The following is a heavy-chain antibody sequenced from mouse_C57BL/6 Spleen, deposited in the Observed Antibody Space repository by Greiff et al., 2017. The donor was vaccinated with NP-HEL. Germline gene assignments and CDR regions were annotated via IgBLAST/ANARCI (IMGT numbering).Heavy chain of an antibody. D-gene: IGHD4-1*01. CDR1: GYTFTDYY. V-gene: IGHV1-26*01. CDR2: INPNNGGT. CDR3: VRTGAWFAY. Sequence: EVQLQQSGPELVKPGASVKISCKASGYTFTDYYMNWVKQSHGKSLEWIGDINPNNGGTSYNQKFKGKATLTVDKSSSTAYMELRSLTSEDSAVYYCVRTGAWFAYWGQGTLVTVSA. J-gene: IGHJ3*01.